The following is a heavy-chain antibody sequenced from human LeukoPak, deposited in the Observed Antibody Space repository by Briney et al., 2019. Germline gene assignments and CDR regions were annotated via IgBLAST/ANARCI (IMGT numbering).Heavy chain of an antibody. CDR3: AKAGRYNVYDYFDS. CDR1: GFTFRSYA. V-gene: IGHV3-23*01. D-gene: IGHD5/OR15-5a*01. J-gene: IGHJ4*02. Sequence: GGSLRLSCAASGFTFRSYAMTWVRQTPEKGLEWVSTFSGGGGSTYYADSVKGRFTVSRDTSKNTLYLQMNSLRVDDTAVYYCAKAGRYNVYDYFDSWGQGTLVTVSS. CDR2: FSGGGGST.